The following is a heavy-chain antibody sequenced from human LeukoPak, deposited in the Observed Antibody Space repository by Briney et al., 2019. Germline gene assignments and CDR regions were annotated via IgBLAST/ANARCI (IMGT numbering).Heavy chain of an antibody. Sequence: GGSLRLSCAASGFTFSSYAMSWVRQAPGKGLEWVSGISWNSGSIGYADSVKGRFTISRDNAKNSLYLQMNSLRAEDTALYYCAKDALLFGVVTATNFDYWGQGTLVTVSS. J-gene: IGHJ4*02. D-gene: IGHD3-3*01. CDR1: GFTFSSYA. V-gene: IGHV3-9*01. CDR2: ISWNSGSI. CDR3: AKDALLFGVVTATNFDY.